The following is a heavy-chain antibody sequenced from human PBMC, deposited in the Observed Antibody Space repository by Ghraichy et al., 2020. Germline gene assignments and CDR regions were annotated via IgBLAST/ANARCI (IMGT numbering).Heavy chain of an antibody. CDR2: IRSKAYGGTT. J-gene: IGHJ6*02. CDR3: TRDLPLRTSRHNNYYYGMDV. D-gene: IGHD5-12*01. V-gene: IGHV3-49*04. CDR1: GFTFGDYA. Sequence: GGSLRLSCTASGFTFGDYAMSWVRQAPGKGLEWVGFIRSKAYGGTTEYAASVKGRFTISRDDSKSIAYLQMNSLKTEDTAVYYCTRDLPLRTSRHNNYYYGMDVWGQGTTVTVSS.